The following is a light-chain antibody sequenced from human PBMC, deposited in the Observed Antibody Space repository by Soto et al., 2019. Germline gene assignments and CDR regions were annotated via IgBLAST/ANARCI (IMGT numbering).Light chain of an antibody. CDR2: WAS. CDR3: LQCYSSPHT. CDR1: QSALYSYNKKNY. Sequence: DIVMNQSPDSLAVSLGERATINCKASQSALYSYNKKNYLAWYQQKPGQPPKLLIYWASTRDSGVPDRFSGSGSGPDVTLTISSLQAEDLAVDYSLQCYSSPHTFGKGTKVEIK. V-gene: IGKV4-1*01. J-gene: IGKJ1*01.